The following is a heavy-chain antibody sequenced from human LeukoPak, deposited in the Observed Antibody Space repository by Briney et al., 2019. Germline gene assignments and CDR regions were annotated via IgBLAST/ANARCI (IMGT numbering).Heavy chain of an antibody. CDR3: ARGKGYCSSTSCSTNWFDP. CDR1: GYSFTSYW. V-gene: IGHV5-51*01. Sequence: GESLKISCKGSGYSFTSYWIGWVRQMPGKGLEWMGIIYPGDSDTRYSPSFQGQVTISADKSISTAYLQWSSLKASDTAMYYCARGKGYCSSTSCSTNWFDPWGQGTLVTVSS. CDR2: IYPGDSDT. J-gene: IGHJ5*02. D-gene: IGHD2-2*01.